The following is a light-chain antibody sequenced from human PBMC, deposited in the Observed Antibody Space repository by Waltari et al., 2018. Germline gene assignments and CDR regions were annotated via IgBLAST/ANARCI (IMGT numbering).Light chain of an antibody. CDR2: AAS. CDR3: LQVNSYPRT. J-gene: IGKJ2*01. Sequence: DIQMTQYPSSLSASVGARVNITCRASQGIRNDLAWYQQKPGKAPKRLIYAASSLQSGVPSRFSGSGSGTEFTLTISSLQPEDFATYYCLQVNSYPRTFGQGTKLDIK. V-gene: IGKV1-17*01. CDR1: QGIRND.